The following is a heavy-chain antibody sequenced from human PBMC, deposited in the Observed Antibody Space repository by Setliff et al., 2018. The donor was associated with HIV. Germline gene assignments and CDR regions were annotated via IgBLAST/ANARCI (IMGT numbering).Heavy chain of an antibody. J-gene: IGHJ4*02. V-gene: IGHV1-69*06. CDR1: GDTFGSHT. Sequence: ASVKVSCKASGDTFGSHTISWVRQAPRQGLEWMGGIIPKFGAANYAQNFQGRVAITADKFTKTAYMEFSSLRSDDTAVYFCATHGYTYGVDFDSWGQGTLVTVSS. CDR2: IIPKFGAA. D-gene: IGHD5-18*01. CDR3: ATHGYTYGVDFDS.